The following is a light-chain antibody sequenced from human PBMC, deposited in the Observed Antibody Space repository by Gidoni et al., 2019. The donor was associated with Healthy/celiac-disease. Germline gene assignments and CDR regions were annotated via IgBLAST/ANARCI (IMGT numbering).Light chain of an antibody. Sequence: EIVLTQSPATLSLSPGERATLSCRASQSVSSYLAWYQQKPGQAPRLLIYDASNRATGIPARCSGSGSGTDCTLTISSLEPEDFAVYYCQQRSNWPPFTFGPGTKVDIK. V-gene: IGKV3-11*01. CDR3: QQRSNWPPFT. CDR2: DAS. J-gene: IGKJ3*01. CDR1: QSVSSY.